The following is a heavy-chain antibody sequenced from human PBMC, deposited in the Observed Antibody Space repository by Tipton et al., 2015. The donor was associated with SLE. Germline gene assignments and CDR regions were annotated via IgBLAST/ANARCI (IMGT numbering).Heavy chain of an antibody. CDR3: ARDRSVTGTTRGFDY. Sequence: SLRLSCAASGFTLNTYSMNWVRQAPGKGLGWVSCISSSSSYIFYADSVKGRFTISRDNAKNSVYLQLKSLRAEDTAVYYCARDRSVTGTTRGFDYWGQGNLVTVSS. CDR1: GFTLNTYS. J-gene: IGHJ4*02. D-gene: IGHD1-1*01. V-gene: IGHV3-21*01. CDR2: ISSSSSYI.